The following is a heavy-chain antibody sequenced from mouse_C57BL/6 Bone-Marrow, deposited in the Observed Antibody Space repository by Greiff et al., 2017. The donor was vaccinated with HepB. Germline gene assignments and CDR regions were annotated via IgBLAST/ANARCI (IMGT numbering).Heavy chain of an antibody. Sequence: QVQLQQSGAELVRPGASVTLSCKASGYTFTDYEMHWVKQTPVHGLEWIGAIDPETGGTAYNQKSKGKAILTADKSSSTAYMGLRSLTSEDSAVYYCTGELRLGFAYWGQGTLVTVSA. CDR3: TGELRLGFAY. D-gene: IGHD3-2*02. CDR1: GYTFTDYE. J-gene: IGHJ3*01. CDR2: IDPETGGT. V-gene: IGHV1-15*01.